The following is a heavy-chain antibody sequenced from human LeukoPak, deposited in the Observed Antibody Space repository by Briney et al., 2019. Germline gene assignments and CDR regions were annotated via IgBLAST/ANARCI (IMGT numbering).Heavy chain of an antibody. J-gene: IGHJ4*02. D-gene: IGHD6-19*01. V-gene: IGHV3-30*01. CDR2: IPYDGSNK. Sequence: GGSLRLSCAASGFTFSSYAMHWVRQAPGKGLEWVAVIPYDGSNKYYADPVKGRFTISRDNSKNTLYLQMNSLRAEDTAVYYCAREYGEYSSGWFGYWGQGTLVTVSS. CDR1: GFTFSSYA. CDR3: AREYGEYSSGWFGY.